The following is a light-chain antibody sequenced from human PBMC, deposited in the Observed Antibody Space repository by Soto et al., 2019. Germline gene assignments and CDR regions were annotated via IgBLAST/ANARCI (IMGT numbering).Light chain of an antibody. CDR3: HQRSSSMCP. Sequence: DREMCQSTATLSGAVGDRDTITCRASQTISSWLAWYQQKPGKAPKLLIYKASTLKSGVPSRFSGCGPGTEFTLTISAVAPYLFTRYYYHQRSSSMCPFGRGTRLEIK. CDR2: KAS. CDR1: QTISSW. J-gene: IGKJ5*01. V-gene: IGKV1-5*03.